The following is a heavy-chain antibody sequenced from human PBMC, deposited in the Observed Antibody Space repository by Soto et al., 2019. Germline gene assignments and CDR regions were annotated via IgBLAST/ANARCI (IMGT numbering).Heavy chain of an antibody. Sequence: QVQLVESGGGVVQPGTSLRLSCAASGFTLSSYSIHWVRQAPGKGLDWVAVISYDGNTQFYGDSVKGRFIVSRDNSRNTLYVQLNNLQAEDTAVYYCAKVSRPSRVSTPDFDYWGQGTLVTRSS. J-gene: IGHJ4*02. CDR3: AKVSRPSRVSTPDFDY. CDR2: ISYDGNTQ. V-gene: IGHV3-30-3*01. CDR1: GFTLSSYS. D-gene: IGHD3-10*01.